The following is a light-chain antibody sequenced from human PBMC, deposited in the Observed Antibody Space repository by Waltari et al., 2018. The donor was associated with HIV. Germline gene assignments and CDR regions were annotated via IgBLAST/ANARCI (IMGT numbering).Light chain of an antibody. CDR1: QTISSY. CDR2: GAS. CDR3: QQSYSTPRT. V-gene: IGKV1-39*01. J-gene: IGKJ2*01. Sequence: DIQMTQSPSSLSASVGDRVTITCRASQTISSYLNWYQQKPGKAPMLLIYGASTLHCGVPSRFSGSGSGTDFTLTISSLQPEDFATYYCQQSYSTPRTFGQGTKLEIK.